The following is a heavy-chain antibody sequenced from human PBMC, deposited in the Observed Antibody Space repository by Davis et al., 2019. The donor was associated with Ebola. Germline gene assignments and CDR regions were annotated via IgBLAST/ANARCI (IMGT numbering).Heavy chain of an antibody. CDR3: ARGRVGGQLVRYYYYGMDV. Sequence: ASVKVSCKASGYTFTSYGISWVRQAPGQGLEWMGWISAYNGNTNYAQKLQGRVTMTTDTSTSTAYMELSSLRSEDTAVYYCARGRVGGQLVRYYYYGMDVWGQGTTVTVSS. D-gene: IGHD6-6*01. CDR2: ISAYNGNT. J-gene: IGHJ6*02. CDR1: GYTFTSYG. V-gene: IGHV1-18*01.